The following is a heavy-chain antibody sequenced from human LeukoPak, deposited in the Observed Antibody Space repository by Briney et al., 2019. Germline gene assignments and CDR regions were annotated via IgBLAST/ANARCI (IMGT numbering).Heavy chain of an antibody. CDR3: ASDSSSWYGGTN. V-gene: IGHV3-66*02. Sequence: GGSLRLSCAASGFTVSSNYMSWVRQAPGKGLEWVSVIYSGGSTYYAASVKGRFSISRDNSKNTLYLQMNSLRAEDTAVYYCASDSSSWYGGTNWGQGTLVTVSS. CDR1: GFTVSSNY. J-gene: IGHJ4*02. D-gene: IGHD6-13*01. CDR2: IYSGGST.